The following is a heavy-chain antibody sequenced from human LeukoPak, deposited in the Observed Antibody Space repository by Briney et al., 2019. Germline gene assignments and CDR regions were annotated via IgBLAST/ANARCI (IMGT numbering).Heavy chain of an antibody. Sequence: QSGRSLRLSCAASGFTFSSCRMHWVRQAPGKGLEWVALISYDGSNKFYAGSVKGRFTISRDNSKNTLYLQMNSLRTEDTAVYYCAQDRGTWGSEYFQHWGRGTLVTVSS. J-gene: IGHJ1*01. CDR1: GFTFSSCR. D-gene: IGHD3-10*01. CDR2: ISYDGSNK. CDR3: AQDRGTWGSEYFQH. V-gene: IGHV3-30*18.